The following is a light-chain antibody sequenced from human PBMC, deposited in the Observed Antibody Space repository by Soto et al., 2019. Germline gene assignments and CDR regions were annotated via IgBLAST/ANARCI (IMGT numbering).Light chain of an antibody. CDR3: SSYSSSSTLV. V-gene: IGLV2-14*01. J-gene: IGLJ2*01. CDR1: SSDVGGYNY. Sequence: ALTQPASVSGSPGQSITISCTGTSSDVGGYNYVSWYQQHPGKAPKLMIYDVSSRPSGVSNRFSGSKSGNTASLTISGLQAEDEADYYCSSYSSSSTLVFGGGTKLTVL. CDR2: DVS.